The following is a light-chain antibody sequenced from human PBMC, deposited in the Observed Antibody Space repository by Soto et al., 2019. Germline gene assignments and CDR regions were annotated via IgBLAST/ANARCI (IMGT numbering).Light chain of an antibody. CDR2: GAS. CDR3: QQYGSSSWT. CDR1: QRVSSSY. V-gene: IGKV3-20*01. Sequence: EIVLTQSPGTMSLSPGERATLSCRASQRVSSSYLAWYQHKPGQAPRLLIYGASSRATCIPDRFSGSGSGTDFTLTISRLEPEDFAVYYCQQYGSSSWTFGQGTKVHVK. J-gene: IGKJ1*01.